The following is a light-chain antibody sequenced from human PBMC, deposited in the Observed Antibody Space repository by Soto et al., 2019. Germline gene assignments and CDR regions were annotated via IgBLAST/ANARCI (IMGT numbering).Light chain of an antibody. Sequence: DIQMNLSPSTLSASLRDRVTITCRASQTISSWLAWFQQRPGRAPKLLIYKASTLKSGVPSRFSGSGSGTEFTLTISSLQPDDFATYYCQHYNSYSEAFGQGTKVDIK. CDR3: QHYNSYSEA. CDR2: KAS. J-gene: IGKJ1*01. V-gene: IGKV1-5*03. CDR1: QTISSW.